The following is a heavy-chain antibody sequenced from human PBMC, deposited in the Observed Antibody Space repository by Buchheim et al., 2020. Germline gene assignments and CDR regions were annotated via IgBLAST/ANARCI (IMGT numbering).Heavy chain of an antibody. CDR2: ISYDGSNK. CDR3: AKGPNGSGSYYKGPSFDY. CDR1: GFTFSSYG. D-gene: IGHD3-10*01. Sequence: QVQLVESGGGVVQPGRSLRLSCAASGFTFSSYGMHWVRQAPGKGLEWVAVISYDGSNKYYADSVKGRFTISRDNSKNTLYLQMNSLRAEDTAVYYCAKGPNGSGSYYKGPSFDYWGQGTL. J-gene: IGHJ4*02. V-gene: IGHV3-30*18.